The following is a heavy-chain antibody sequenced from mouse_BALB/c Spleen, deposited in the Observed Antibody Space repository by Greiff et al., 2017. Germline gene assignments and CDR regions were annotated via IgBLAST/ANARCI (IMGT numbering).Heavy chain of an antibody. Sequence: VQLQQSGAELVRPGTSVKVSCKASGYAFTNYLIEWVKQRPGQGLEWIGVINPGSGGTNYNEKFKGKATLTADKSSSTAYMQLSSLKSDDSAVFCCARRTEAMDYWGQGTSVTVSS. V-gene: IGHV1-54*03. CDR1: GYAFTNYL. J-gene: IGHJ4*01. CDR3: ARRTEAMDY. CDR2: INPGSGGT.